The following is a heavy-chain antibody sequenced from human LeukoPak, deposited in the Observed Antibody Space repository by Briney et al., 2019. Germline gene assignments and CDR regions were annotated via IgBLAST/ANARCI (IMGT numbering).Heavy chain of an antibody. D-gene: IGHD4-23*01. CDR1: GGSIRSYY. V-gene: IGHV4-59*01. Sequence: SETLSLTCTVSGGSIRSYYWSWFRQAPPKELEWIGFISYSGYTSYSPSLKSRVAISVDTSKSQFSLRLSSLTAADTAIYYCARGRNDNGGMFFDSWAQGTLVTVSS. CDR2: ISYSGYT. CDR3: ARGRNDNGGMFFDS. J-gene: IGHJ4*02.